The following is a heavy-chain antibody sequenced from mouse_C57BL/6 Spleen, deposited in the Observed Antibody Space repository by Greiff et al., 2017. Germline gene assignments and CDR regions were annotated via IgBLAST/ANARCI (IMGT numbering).Heavy chain of an antibody. V-gene: IGHV5-16*01. CDR2: INYDGSST. CDR3: ARGGGYLYAMDY. Sequence: EVKLMESEGGLVQPGSSMKLSCTASGFTFSDYYMAWVRQVPEKGLEWVANINYDGSSTYYLDSLKSRFIISRDNAKNILYLQMSSLKSEDTATYYCARGGGYLYAMDYWGQGTSVTVSS. J-gene: IGHJ4*01. D-gene: IGHD5-1*01. CDR1: GFTFSDYY.